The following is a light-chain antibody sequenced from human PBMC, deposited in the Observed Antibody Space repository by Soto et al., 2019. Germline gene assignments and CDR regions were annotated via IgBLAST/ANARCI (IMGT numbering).Light chain of an antibody. CDR3: QQSYSTPIT. CDR2: AAS. J-gene: IGKJ5*01. CDR1: QGISSW. V-gene: IGKV1-12*01. Sequence: DIQMTQSPSSVSASVGDIVTITCRASQGISSWLAWYQQKTGKAPKLMIYAASSLQSGVPSRFSGSGSGTDFNLTISSLQPEDFATYYCQQSYSTPITLGQGTRLEIK.